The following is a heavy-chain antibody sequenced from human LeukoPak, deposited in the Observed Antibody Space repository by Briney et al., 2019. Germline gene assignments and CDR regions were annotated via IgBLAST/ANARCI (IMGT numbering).Heavy chain of an antibody. V-gene: IGHV1-18*01. CDR2: ISAYNGNT. Sequence: ASVKVSCKASGGTFSSYAISWVRQAPGQGLEWMGWISAYNGNTNYAQKLQGRVTMTTDTSTSTAYMELRSLRSDDTAVYYCARDVGCSSTSCGDVWGKGTTVTVSS. J-gene: IGHJ6*04. D-gene: IGHD2-2*01. CDR1: GGTFSSYA. CDR3: ARDVGCSSTSCGDV.